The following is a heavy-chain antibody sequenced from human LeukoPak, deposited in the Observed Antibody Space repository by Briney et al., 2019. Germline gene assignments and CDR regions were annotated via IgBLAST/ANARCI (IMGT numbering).Heavy chain of an antibody. Sequence: ASVKVSCKASGYTFTSCGISWVRQAPGQGLEWMGWISAYNGNTNYAQKLQGRVTMTTDTSTSTAYMELRSLRSDDTAVYYCARDLVGYSSSWYSDYWGQGTLVTVSS. CDR2: ISAYNGNT. CDR1: GYTFTSCG. V-gene: IGHV1-18*01. D-gene: IGHD6-13*01. J-gene: IGHJ4*02. CDR3: ARDLVGYSSSWYSDY.